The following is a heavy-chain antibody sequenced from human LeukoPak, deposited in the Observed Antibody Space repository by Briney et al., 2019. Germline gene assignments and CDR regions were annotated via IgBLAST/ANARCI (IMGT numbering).Heavy chain of an antibody. CDR3: ARLKGYSSGWYPSYYFDY. V-gene: IGHV4-30-2*01. D-gene: IGHD6-19*01. CDR1: GGSISSSSYY. Sequence: SETLSLTCTVSGGSISSSSYYWSWIRQPPGEGLEWIGYIYHSGSTFYNPTLKSRVTISLDRSKNHFSLNLRSVTAADTAVYYCARLKGYSSGWYPSYYFDYWGQGTLVTVSS. J-gene: IGHJ4*02. CDR2: IYHSGST.